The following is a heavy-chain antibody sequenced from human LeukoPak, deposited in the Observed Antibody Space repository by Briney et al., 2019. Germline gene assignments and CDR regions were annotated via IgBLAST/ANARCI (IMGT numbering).Heavy chain of an antibody. CDR2: INHSGST. J-gene: IGHJ4*02. V-gene: IGHV4-34*01. D-gene: IGHD3-10*01. CDR1: GGSFSGYY. CDR3: ARVIGFGELSHFDY. Sequence: SETLSPTCAVYGGSFSGYYWSWIRQPPGKGLEWIGEINHSGSTNYNPSLKSRVTISVDTSKNQFSLKLSSVTAADTAVYYCARVIGFGELSHFDYWGQGTLVTVSS.